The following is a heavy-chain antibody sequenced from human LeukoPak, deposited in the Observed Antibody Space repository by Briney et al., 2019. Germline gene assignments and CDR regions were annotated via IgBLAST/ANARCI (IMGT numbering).Heavy chain of an antibody. D-gene: IGHD1-26*01. CDR2: INRNSGDT. Sequence: SSVTVSCKASGYTFTGYYMHGVRQAPGQGLEWVGRINRNSGDTNYAQQFQGRVTMTRDTSISTAYMELNGLGSDDTAVYYCARGAYSGSYYGSHWGQGTLLTVSS. V-gene: IGHV1-2*06. CDR1: GYTFTGYY. CDR3: ARGAYSGSYYGSH. J-gene: IGHJ4*02.